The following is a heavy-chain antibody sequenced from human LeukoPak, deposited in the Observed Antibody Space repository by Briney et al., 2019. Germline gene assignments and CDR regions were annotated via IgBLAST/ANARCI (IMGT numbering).Heavy chain of an antibody. CDR3: ARGGEFDVFDI. CDR1: GVSVDAYQ. D-gene: IGHD3-10*01. CDR2: VYYTGYT. Sequence: SETLSLTCAVSGVSVDAYQWNWIRQPPGKGLEWIGYVYYTGYTNYKPSLQGRDAISIDTSNNQFSLKLTSVTPADTATYYCARGGEFDVFDIWGQGRAVTVSS. J-gene: IGHJ3*02. V-gene: IGHV4-59*02.